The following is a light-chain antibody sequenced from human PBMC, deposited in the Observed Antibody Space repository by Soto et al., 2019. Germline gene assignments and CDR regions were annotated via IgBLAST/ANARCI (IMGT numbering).Light chain of an antibody. CDR2: DAS. Sequence: DIQMTQSPSTLPASVADRVTITCRASQSISKSLAWYQQKPGQAPNLLVYDASSLQSGVPSRFSGSGSGTEFTLTITSLQPDDFATYYCQQYTAYPYTFGQGTK. V-gene: IGKV1-5*01. CDR3: QQYTAYPYT. CDR1: QSISKS. J-gene: IGKJ2*01.